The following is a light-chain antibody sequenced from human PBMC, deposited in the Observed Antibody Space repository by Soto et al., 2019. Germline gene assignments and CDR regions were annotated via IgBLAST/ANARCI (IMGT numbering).Light chain of an antibody. Sequence: DIVMTLSPATVSLSTGERATLSCRASQRISHNLAWDLQIPGRAPRHLMYCASISVTGIPATFIGSGSSTELTLTISSLQSEDFSVYYCQQYHNWYRTFGQGTKVDI. CDR2: CAS. CDR1: QRISHN. V-gene: IGKV3-15*01. CDR3: QQYHNWYRT. J-gene: IGKJ1*01.